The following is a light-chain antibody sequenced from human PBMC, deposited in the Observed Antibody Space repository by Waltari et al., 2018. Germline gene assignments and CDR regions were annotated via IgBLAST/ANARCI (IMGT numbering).Light chain of an antibody. CDR1: RSFSSH. CDR3: QQYNNWPYT. V-gene: IGKV3-15*01. J-gene: IGKJ2*01. CDR2: GTS. Sequence: IEVTQSPATLSVSPGERVTLSCRARRSFSSHLAWYQQKPGQAPRLLISGTSTRATGIPARFSGSGSGTEFTLTISSLQSEDFAVYYCQQYNNWPYTFGQGTKLEI.